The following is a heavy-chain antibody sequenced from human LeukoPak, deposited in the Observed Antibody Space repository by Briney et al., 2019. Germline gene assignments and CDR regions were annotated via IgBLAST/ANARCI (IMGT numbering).Heavy chain of an antibody. J-gene: IGHJ6*03. CDR1: GGSFSGYY. V-gene: IGHV4-34*01. Sequence: SETLSLTCAVYGGSFSGYYWSWIRQPPGKGLEWIGEINHSGSTNYNPSLKSRVTISVDTSKNQFSLKLSSVTAADTAVYYCAKDPRPLNGIFYYYYYMDVWGKGTTVTVSS. CDR3: AKDPRPLNGIFYYYYYMDV. D-gene: IGHD2-8*01. CDR2: INHSGST.